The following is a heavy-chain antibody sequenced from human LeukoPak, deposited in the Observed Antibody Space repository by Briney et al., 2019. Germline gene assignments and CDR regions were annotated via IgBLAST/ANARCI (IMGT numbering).Heavy chain of an antibody. V-gene: IGHV4-4*07. CDR3: ARGSYYGSGSYYFYFDY. Sequence: SETLSLACTVSGGSISSYYWSWIRQPAGKGLEWIGRIYTSGSTNNNPSLKSRVTMSVDTSKNQFSLKLSSVTAADTAVYYCARGSYYGSGSYYFYFDYWGQGTLVTVSS. CDR1: GGSISSYY. CDR2: IYTSGST. D-gene: IGHD3-10*01. J-gene: IGHJ4*02.